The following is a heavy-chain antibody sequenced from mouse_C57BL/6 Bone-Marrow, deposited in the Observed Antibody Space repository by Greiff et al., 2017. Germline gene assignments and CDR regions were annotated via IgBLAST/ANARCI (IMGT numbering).Heavy chain of an antibody. CDR2: ISNGGGST. Sequence: EVKLVESGGGLVQPGGSLKLSCAASGFTFSDYYMYWVPQTPEKRLEWVAYISNGGGSTYYPDTVKGRFTISRDNAKNTLYLQMSRLKSEDTAMYYCARHPNYYGRAMDYWGQGTSVTVSS. CDR1: GFTFSDYY. J-gene: IGHJ4*01. V-gene: IGHV5-12*01. D-gene: IGHD1-1*01. CDR3: ARHPNYYGRAMDY.